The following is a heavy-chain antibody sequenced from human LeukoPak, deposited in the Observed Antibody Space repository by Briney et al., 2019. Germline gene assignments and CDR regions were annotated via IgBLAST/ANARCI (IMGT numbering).Heavy chain of an antibody. CDR1: GFTFSSNY. D-gene: IGHD5-18*01. V-gene: IGHV3-53*01. CDR2: IYSGGST. Sequence: PGGSLRLSCAASGFTFSSNYMSWVRQAPGKGLEWVSVIYSGGSTYYADSVKGRFTISRDNSKNTLYLQMNSLRAEDTAVYYCARDLGSYGYVDAFDIWGQGTMVTVSS. CDR3: ARDLGSYGYVDAFDI. J-gene: IGHJ3*02.